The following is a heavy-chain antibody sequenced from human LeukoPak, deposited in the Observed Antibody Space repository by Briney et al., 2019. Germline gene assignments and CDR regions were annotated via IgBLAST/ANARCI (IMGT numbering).Heavy chain of an antibody. J-gene: IGHJ3*02. V-gene: IGHV3-23*01. CDR2: ISGGGGST. D-gene: IGHD3-16*01. Sequence: GGSLRLSCAASGFTFSSYAMSWVRQAPGKGLEWVSAISGGGGSTYYADSVKGRFTISRDNSKNTLYLQMNSLRAEDTAVYYCAKAGGGYVWGLVGSFDIWGQGTMVTVSS. CDR3: AKAGGGYVWGLVGSFDI. CDR1: GFTFSSYA.